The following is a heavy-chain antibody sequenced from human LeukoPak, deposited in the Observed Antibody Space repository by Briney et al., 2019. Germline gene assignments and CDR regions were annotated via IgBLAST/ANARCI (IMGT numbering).Heavy chain of an antibody. J-gene: IGHJ4*02. V-gene: IGHV1-46*01. D-gene: IGHD3-22*01. CDR2: INPSGGST. CDR3: ARASRGSYYYDSSGYQIDN. CDR1: GYTFTSYY. Sequence: ASVKVSCKASGYTFTSYYMHWVRQAPGQGLEWMGIINPSGGSTSYAQKFQGRVTMTRDMSTSTVYMELSSLRSEDTAVYYCARASRGSYYYDSSGYQIDNWGQGTLVTVSS.